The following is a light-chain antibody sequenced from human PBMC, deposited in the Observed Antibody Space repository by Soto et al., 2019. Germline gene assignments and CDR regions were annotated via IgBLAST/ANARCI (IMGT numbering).Light chain of an antibody. CDR1: QGISSY. CDR2: AAS. V-gene: IGKV1-8*01. J-gene: IGKJ3*01. Sequence: AIRMTQSPSSLSASTGDRVTITCRASQGISSYLAWYQQKPGKAPKLLIYAASTLQSGVPSRFSGSGSGTDFTLTISCLQSEDFATYYCQQYYSYPLTVGPGTKVYIK. CDR3: QQYYSYPLT.